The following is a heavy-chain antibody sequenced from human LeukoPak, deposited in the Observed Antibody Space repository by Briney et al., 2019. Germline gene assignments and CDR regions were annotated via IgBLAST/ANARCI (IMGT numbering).Heavy chain of an antibody. CDR3: ARSGTGWFEDY. CDR1: GYSISSGYY. CDR2: IFHSGTT. D-gene: IGHD6-19*01. J-gene: IGHJ4*02. Sequence: SETLSHTCTVSGYSISSGYYWGWIRQPPGKGLEWIGGIFHSGTTYYNPSLKSRVIISVDTSKNQFSLKLSSVTAADTAVYYCARSGTGWFEDYWGQGTLVTVSS. V-gene: IGHV4-38-2*02.